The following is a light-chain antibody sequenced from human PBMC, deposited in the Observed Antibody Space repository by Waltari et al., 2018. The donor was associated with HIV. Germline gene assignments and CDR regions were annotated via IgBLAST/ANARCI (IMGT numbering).Light chain of an antibody. CDR2: RND. CDR1: TSNLGSNY. Sequence: SVVTQPPSASGTPGQRVTLSCSGNTSNLGSNYVFWYQHLPGTAPKLLIPRNDQRPSGVPDLFSGSTSGTSASLAISGLRSEDEADYYCVTWDDSLRGVVFGGGTKVAVL. V-gene: IGLV1-47*01. CDR3: VTWDDSLRGVV. J-gene: IGLJ2*01.